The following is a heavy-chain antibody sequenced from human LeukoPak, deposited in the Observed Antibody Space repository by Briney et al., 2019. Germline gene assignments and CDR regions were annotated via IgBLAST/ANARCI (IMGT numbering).Heavy chain of an antibody. Sequence: GRSLRLSCAASGFTFSSYGVHWVRQAPGKGLEWVAVISYDGSNKYYADSVKGRFTISRDNSKNTLYLQMNSLRAEDTAVYYCAKGGNSYGYGSAFDIWGQGAMVTVSS. CDR2: ISYDGSNK. J-gene: IGHJ3*02. CDR1: GFTFSSYG. CDR3: AKGGNSYGYGSAFDI. D-gene: IGHD5-18*01. V-gene: IGHV3-30*18.